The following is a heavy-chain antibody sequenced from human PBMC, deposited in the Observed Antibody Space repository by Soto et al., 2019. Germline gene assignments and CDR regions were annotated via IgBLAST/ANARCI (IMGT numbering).Heavy chain of an antibody. CDR2: ISSSSSYI. Sequence: EVQLVESGGGLVKPRGSLRLSCAASGFTFSSYSMNWVRQAPGKGLEWVSSISSSSSYIYYADSVKGRFTISRDNAKNSLYLQMNSLRAEDTAVYYCAREPGAAPYYYYGMDVWGQGTTVTVSS. CDR1: GFTFSSYS. CDR3: AREPGAAPYYYYGMDV. J-gene: IGHJ6*02. D-gene: IGHD1-26*01. V-gene: IGHV3-21*01.